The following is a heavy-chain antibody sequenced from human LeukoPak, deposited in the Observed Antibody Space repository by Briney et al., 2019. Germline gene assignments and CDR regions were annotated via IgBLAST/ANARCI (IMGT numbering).Heavy chain of an antibody. CDR2: IYYSGNT. V-gene: IGHV4-31*03. J-gene: IGHJ3*02. CDR3: ARYGPASRLDAFEI. Sequence: SETLSLTCTVSGGSISSGGYYWSWIRQHPGKRLEWIGYIYYSGNTYYNASLKSRITISLDTSKNEFSLKLTSVTAADTAVYYCARYGPASRLDAFEIWGQGTTVTVSS. D-gene: IGHD3-10*01. CDR1: GGSISSGGYY.